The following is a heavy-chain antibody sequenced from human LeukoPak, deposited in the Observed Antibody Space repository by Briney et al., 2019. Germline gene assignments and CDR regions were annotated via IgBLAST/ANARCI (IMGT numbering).Heavy chain of an antibody. CDR3: ARGKYTAAFDI. J-gene: IGHJ3*02. CDR1: GFTFGDYA. D-gene: IGHD5-18*01. V-gene: IGHV3-48*03. Sequence: GGSLRLSCTASGFTFGDYAMTWVRQAPGKGLEWVSYISGPGTTISYADSVQGRFTISRDNAKNSLYLQVNTLRVEDSAVYYCARGKYTAAFDIWGQGTMVTVSS. CDR2: ISGPGTTI.